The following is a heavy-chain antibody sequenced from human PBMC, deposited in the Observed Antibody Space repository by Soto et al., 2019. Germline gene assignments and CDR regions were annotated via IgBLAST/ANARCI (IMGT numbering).Heavy chain of an antibody. CDR1: GYTFSSKG. V-gene: IGHV1-18*01. Sequence: QVQLEQSTAEMKKPGASVKVSCKSSGYTFSSKGFSWPRQAPGQRLEWMGWISGETGNTNYAPNFQARLTMTTDTSTATAYMELRSLSTDDTAVYYCARDGNWNHEPFDYWGQGTLVTVSS. J-gene: IGHJ4*02. D-gene: IGHD1-20*01. CDR2: ISGETGNT. CDR3: ARDGNWNHEPFDY.